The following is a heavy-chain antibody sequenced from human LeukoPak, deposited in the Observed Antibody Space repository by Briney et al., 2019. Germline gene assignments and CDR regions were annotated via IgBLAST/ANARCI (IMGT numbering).Heavy chain of an antibody. CDR3: ATGGTVITSGGRGNWLDP. D-gene: IGHD4-11*01. Sequence: ASVKVSCKASRYSFTTYDINWVRQTTGQGLEWMGWTNPRSGKTGYSQKFQGRVTMTRNTSMTTAYMELSSLRSEDTAVYYCATGGTVITSGGRGNWLDPWGQGTLVTVSS. J-gene: IGHJ5*02. V-gene: IGHV1-8*01. CDR1: RYSFTTYD. CDR2: TNPRSGKT.